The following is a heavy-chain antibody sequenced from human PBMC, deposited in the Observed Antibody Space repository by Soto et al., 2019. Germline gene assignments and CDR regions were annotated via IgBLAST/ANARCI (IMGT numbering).Heavy chain of an antibody. CDR1: GYSISSGYY. CDR3: ERHTRYFDWFFDH. Sequence: SETLSLTCAVSGYSISSGYYWGWIRQPPGKGLEWIGSIYHSGSTYYNPSLKSRVTISVDTSRNQFSLKLSSVTAADTAVYYCERHTRYFDWFFDHWGQGTLVTVSS. D-gene: IGHD3-9*01. CDR2: IYHSGST. V-gene: IGHV4-38-2*01. J-gene: IGHJ4*02.